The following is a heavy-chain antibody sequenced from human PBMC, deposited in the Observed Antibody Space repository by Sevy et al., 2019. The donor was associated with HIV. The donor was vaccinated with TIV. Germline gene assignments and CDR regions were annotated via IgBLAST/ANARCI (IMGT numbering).Heavy chain of an antibody. D-gene: IGHD3-22*01. CDR3: AGDRWIYYDSSGYDNWFDP. V-gene: IGHV1-18*01. CDR2: ISAYNGNT. J-gene: IGHJ5*02. Sequence: ASVKVSCKASGYTFTSYGISWVRQAPGQGLEWMGWISAYNGNTNYAQKLQGRVTMTTDTSTSTAYMELRSLRSDDTAVYYCAGDRWIYYDSSGYDNWFDPWGQGTLVTVSS. CDR1: GYTFTSYG.